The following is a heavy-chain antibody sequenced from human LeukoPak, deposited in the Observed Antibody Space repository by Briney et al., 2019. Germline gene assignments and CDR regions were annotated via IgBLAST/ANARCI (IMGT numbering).Heavy chain of an antibody. D-gene: IGHD5-18*01. Sequence: GGSLRLSCAASGFTFSSYAMSWVRQAPGKGLEWVSAISGSGGSTYYADPVKGRFTISRDNSKNTLYLQMNSLRAEDTAVYYCARPIDTAMVLDAFDIWGQGTMVTVSS. CDR2: ISGSGGST. V-gene: IGHV3-23*01. J-gene: IGHJ3*02. CDR1: GFTFSSYA. CDR3: ARPIDTAMVLDAFDI.